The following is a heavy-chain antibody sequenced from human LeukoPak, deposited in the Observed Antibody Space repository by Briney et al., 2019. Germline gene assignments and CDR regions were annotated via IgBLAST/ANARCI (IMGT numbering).Heavy chain of an antibody. CDR2: MNTNSGNT. V-gene: IGHV1-8*02. D-gene: IGHD2-15*01. CDR3: ARGYCSGGSCYWRYYFDY. Sequence: ASVKVSCKASGYTFTSYDINWVRQAPAQGLEWMGLMNTNSGNTGYAQKFQGRVTITRNSSISTAYMELSSQRSEDTAVYYCARGYCSGGSCYWRYYFDYWGQGTLVTVSS. J-gene: IGHJ4*02. CDR1: GYTFTSYD.